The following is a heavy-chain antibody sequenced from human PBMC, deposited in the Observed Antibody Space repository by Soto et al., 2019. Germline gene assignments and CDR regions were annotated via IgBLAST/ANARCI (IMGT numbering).Heavy chain of an antibody. J-gene: IGHJ4*02. CDR1: GYTFTSYG. CDR2: ISAYNGNT. V-gene: IGHV1-18*04. CDR3: ARYYYDSSGYYSFDY. D-gene: IGHD3-22*01. Sequence: ASVKVSCKASGYTFTSYGISWVRQAPGQGLEWMGWISAYNGNTNYAQKLQGRVTMTTDTSTSTAYMELRSLRSDDTAVYYCARYYYDSSGYYSFDYWGQGTRVTLSS.